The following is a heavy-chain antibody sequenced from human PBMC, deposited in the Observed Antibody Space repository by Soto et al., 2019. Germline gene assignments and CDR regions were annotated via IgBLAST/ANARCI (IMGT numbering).Heavy chain of an antibody. CDR3: AKELNNRSGWSQVIY. J-gene: IGHJ4*02. CDR2: ISGSGVST. V-gene: IGHV3-23*01. D-gene: IGHD6-19*01. Sequence: GGSLRLSCAASGFTFSSYAMSWVRQAPGKGLEWVSAISGSGVSTYYADSVKGRFTISRDNSKNTLYLQMNSLRAEDTAVYYSAKELNNRSGWSQVIYWGKGTLVTVSS. CDR1: GFTFSSYA.